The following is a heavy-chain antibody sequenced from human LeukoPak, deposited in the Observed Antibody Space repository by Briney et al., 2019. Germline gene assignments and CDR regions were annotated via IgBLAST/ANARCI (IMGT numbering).Heavy chain of an antibody. CDR1: GYTFTSYA. D-gene: IGHD6-19*01. CDR3: ARVRDPIAVAEPLDY. CDR2: INPNSGGT. Sequence: GASVKVSCKASGYTFTSYAMHWVRQAPGQRLEWMGWINPNSGGTNYAQKFQGRVTMTRDTSISTAYMELSRLRSDDTAVYYCARVRDPIAVAEPLDYWGQGTLVTVSS. V-gene: IGHV1-2*02. J-gene: IGHJ4*02.